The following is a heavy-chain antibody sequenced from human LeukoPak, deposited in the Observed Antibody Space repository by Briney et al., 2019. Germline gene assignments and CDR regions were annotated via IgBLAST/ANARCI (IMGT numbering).Heavy chain of an antibody. J-gene: IGHJ4*02. V-gene: IGHV3-30*18. D-gene: IGHD5-18*01. CDR2: ISYDGSNK. CDR3: AKDRGYSYGYFDY. Sequence: GGSLRLSCAASGFTFSSYSMNWVRQAPGKGLEWVAVISYDGSNKYYADSVKGRFTISRDNSKNTLYLQMNSLRAEDTAVYYCAKDRGYSYGYFDYWGQGTLVTVSS. CDR1: GFTFSSYS.